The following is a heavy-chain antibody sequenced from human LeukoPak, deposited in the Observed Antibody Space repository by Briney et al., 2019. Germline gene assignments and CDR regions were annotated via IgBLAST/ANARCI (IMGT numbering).Heavy chain of an antibody. CDR3: AKEGGGYCSSPTCHFLDY. D-gene: IGHD2-2*01. CDR1: GFTFSTYG. J-gene: IGHJ4*02. Sequence: PVRSLRLSCAASGFTFSTYGMHWVRQAPGKGLEWVAVISYDGSNKYYADSVRCRFTISRDNSKNALSLQMNSLRAEDTAVYYRAKEGGGYCSSPTCHFLDYWGQGTPVTVSS. V-gene: IGHV3-30*18. CDR2: ISYDGSNK.